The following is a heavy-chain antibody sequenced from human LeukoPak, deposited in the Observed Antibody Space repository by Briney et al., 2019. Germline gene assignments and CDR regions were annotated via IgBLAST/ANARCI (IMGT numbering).Heavy chain of an antibody. Sequence: SETLSLTCTVSGGSISSYYWSWIRQPPGKGLEWIGYIYYSGSTNFNPSLKSRLTMSVDTSKKQFSLRLRPVTAADTAVYYCARTAYYDFWSGLSWYFDLWGRGTLVTVSS. D-gene: IGHD3-3*01. CDR1: GGSISSYY. CDR3: ARTAYYDFWSGLSWYFDL. V-gene: IGHV4-59*08. J-gene: IGHJ2*01. CDR2: IYYSGST.